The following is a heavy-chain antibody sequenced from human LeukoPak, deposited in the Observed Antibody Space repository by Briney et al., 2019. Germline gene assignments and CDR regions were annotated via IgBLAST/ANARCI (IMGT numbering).Heavy chain of an antibody. CDR3: AAMVPYYYYGMDV. Sequence: PGRSLRLSCAASGFTFSSYAMSWVRQAPGKGLEWVSAISGSGGSTYYADSVKGRFTISRDNSKNTLYLQMNSLRAEDTAVYYCAAMVPYYYYGMDVWGQGTTVTVSS. CDR2: ISGSGGST. CDR1: GFTFSSYA. J-gene: IGHJ6*02. V-gene: IGHV3-23*01. D-gene: IGHD3-10*01.